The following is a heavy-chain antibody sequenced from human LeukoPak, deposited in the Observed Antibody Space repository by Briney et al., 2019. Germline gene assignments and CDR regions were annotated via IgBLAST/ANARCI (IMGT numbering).Heavy chain of an antibody. CDR1: GYSFTSNW. CDR3: ARQPEGTWFDP. V-gene: IGHV5-10-1*01. J-gene: IGHJ5*02. Sequence: GEPLKISCKGSGYSFTSNWISWVRQMPGKGLEWMGRIAPSDSYTNYSPSFQGHVTISADKSISTAYLQWSSLKASDTAMYYCARQPEGTWFDPWGQGTLVTVSS. D-gene: IGHD1-1*01. CDR2: IAPSDSYT.